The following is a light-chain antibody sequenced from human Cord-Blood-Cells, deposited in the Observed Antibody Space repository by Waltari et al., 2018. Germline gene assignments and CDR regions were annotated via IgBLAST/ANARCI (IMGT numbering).Light chain of an antibody. CDR2: DVS. CDR1: SSDVGGYNY. CDR3: CSYAGSSWV. V-gene: IGLV2-11*01. Sequence: QSALTQPRSVSGSPGQSVTISCTGTSSDVGGYNYVSWSQQHPGKAPKLMIYDVSKRPSGVPDRFSGSKSGNTASLTISGLQAEDEADYYCCSYAGSSWVFGGGTKLTVL. J-gene: IGLJ3*02.